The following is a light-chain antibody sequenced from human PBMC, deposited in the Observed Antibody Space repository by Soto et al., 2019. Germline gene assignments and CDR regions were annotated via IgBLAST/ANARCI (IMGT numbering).Light chain of an antibody. CDR1: TSNIGAPYD. CDR2: GDN. J-gene: IGLJ1*01. Sequence: QSVLTQPPSVSGAPGQRVSISCTGSTSNIGAPYDVHWYQHLPGTAPKLLIYGDNNRPSGVSNRFSGSKSGNTASLTISGLQAEDEADYYCSSYTSSSTYVFGTGTKVTVL. V-gene: IGLV1-40*01. CDR3: SSYTSSSTYV.